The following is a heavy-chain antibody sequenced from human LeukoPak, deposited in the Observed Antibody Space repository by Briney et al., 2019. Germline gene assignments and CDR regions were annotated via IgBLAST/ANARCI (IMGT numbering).Heavy chain of an antibody. V-gene: IGHV3-30*04. J-gene: IGHJ4*02. CDR3: ARDPSPYQLPEYYFDY. CDR2: ISYDGSNK. D-gene: IGHD2-2*01. Sequence: GGSLRLSCAASGFTFSSYAMHWVRQAPGKGLEWVAVISYDGSNKYYADSVKGRFTISRDNSKNTLYLQMNSLRAEDTAVYYCARDPSPYQLPEYYFDYWGQGTLVTVSS. CDR1: GFTFSSYA.